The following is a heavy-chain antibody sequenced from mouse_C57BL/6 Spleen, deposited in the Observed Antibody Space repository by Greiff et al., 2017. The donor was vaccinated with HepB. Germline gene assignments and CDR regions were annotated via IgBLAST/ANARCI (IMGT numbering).Heavy chain of an antibody. CDR1: GYSITSGYD. V-gene: IGHV3-1*01. CDR2: ISYSGST. J-gene: IGHJ2*01. Sequence: VQLQQSGPGMVKPSQSLSLTCTVTGYSITSGYDWHWIRHFPGNKPEWMGYISYSGSTNYNPSLKSRISITHDTSKNHFFLKLNSVTTEDTATYYCARGDWDGGYFDYWGQGTTLTVSS. D-gene: IGHD4-1*01. CDR3: ARGDWDGGYFDY.